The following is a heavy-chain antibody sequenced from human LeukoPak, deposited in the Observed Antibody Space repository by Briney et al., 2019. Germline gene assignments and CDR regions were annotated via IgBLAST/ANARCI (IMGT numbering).Heavy chain of an antibody. CDR2: IYTSGST. V-gene: IGHV4-4*07. J-gene: IGHJ6*02. CDR1: GGSISSYY. CDR3: ARDLYYYGSGSYYSDV. D-gene: IGHD3-10*01. Sequence: PSETLSLTCTVSGGSISSYYWSWIRQPAGKGLEWIGRIYTSGSTNYNPSLKSRVTMSVDTPKNQFSLKLSSVTAADTAVYYCARDLYYYGSGSYYSDVWGQGTTVTVSS.